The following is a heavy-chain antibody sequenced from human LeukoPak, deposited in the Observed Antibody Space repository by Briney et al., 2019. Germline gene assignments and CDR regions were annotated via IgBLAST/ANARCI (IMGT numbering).Heavy chain of an antibody. D-gene: IGHD3-10*01. CDR1: GGSISSSNW. Sequence: KSSGTLSLTCAISGGSISSSNWWSWVRQPPGKGLEWIGEIYHSGSTNYNPSLKSRVTISVDKSKNQFSLKPSSVTAADTAVYYCASKWFGELVSLADGMDVWGQGTTVTVSS. CDR3: ASKWFGELVSLADGMDV. J-gene: IGHJ6*02. CDR2: IYHSGST. V-gene: IGHV4-4*02.